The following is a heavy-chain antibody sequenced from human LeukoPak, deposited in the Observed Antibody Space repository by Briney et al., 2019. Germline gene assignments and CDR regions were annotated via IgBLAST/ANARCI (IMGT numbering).Heavy chain of an antibody. J-gene: IGHJ3*02. CDR1: GGSISSSNFY. V-gene: IGHV4-39*07. Sequence: PSETLSLTCTVSGGSISSSNFYWGWIRRPPGKGLEWIGSIYYSGSTYYNPSLKSRVTISVDTSKNQFSLKLSSVTAADTAVYYCARSEYGSGSYLDAFDIWGQGTMVTVSS. D-gene: IGHD3-10*01. CDR3: ARSEYGSGSYLDAFDI. CDR2: IYYSGST.